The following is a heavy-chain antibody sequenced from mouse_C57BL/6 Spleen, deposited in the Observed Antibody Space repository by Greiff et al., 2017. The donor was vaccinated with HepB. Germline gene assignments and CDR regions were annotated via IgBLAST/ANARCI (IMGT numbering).Heavy chain of an antibody. CDR3: ARGHYYGSSYGAMDY. Sequence: QVQLQQSGPELMKPGASVKISCKASGYAFSSSWMNWVKQRPGKGLEWIGRIYPGDGDTNYNGKFKGKATLTADKSSSTAYMQLSSLTSEDSAVYFCARGHYYGSSYGAMDYWGQGTSVTVSS. D-gene: IGHD1-1*01. J-gene: IGHJ4*01. CDR1: GYAFSSSW. V-gene: IGHV1-82*01. CDR2: IYPGDGDT.